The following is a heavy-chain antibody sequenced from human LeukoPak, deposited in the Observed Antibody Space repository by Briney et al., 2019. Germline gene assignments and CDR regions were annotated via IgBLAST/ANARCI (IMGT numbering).Heavy chain of an antibody. Sequence: GGSLRLSCAASGFTFSSYGMHWVRQAPGKGLEWVAVISYDGSNKYYADSVKGRFTISRDNSKNTLYLQMNSLRAEDTAVYYCARTPFEWLRWGEYYFDYWGQGTLVTVSS. CDR1: GFTFSSYG. CDR3: ARTPFEWLRWGEYYFDY. D-gene: IGHD5-12*01. CDR2: ISYDGSNK. J-gene: IGHJ4*02. V-gene: IGHV3-30*03.